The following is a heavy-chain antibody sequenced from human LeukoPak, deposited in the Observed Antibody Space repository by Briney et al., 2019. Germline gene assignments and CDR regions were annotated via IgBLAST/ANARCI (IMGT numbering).Heavy chain of an antibody. CDR1: GGTFSSYA. D-gene: IGHD5-24*01. Sequence: SVKVSXKASGGTFSSYAISWVRQAPGQGLEWMGRIIPIFGTANYAQKFQGRVTITTDESTSTAYMELSSLRSEDTAVYYCARDDGYNLVEGYWGQGTLVTVSS. CDR2: IIPIFGTA. J-gene: IGHJ4*02. V-gene: IGHV1-69*05. CDR3: ARDDGYNLVEGY.